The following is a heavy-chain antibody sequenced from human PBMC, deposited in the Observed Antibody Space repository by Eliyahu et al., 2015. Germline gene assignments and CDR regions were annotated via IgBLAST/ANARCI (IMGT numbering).Heavy chain of an antibody. CDR2: IIPLFGTP. V-gene: IGHV1-69*01. D-gene: IGHD4-17*01. CDR1: GGSFSTXV. CDR3: ARDITRHGDYEGAFDI. Sequence: QVQLVQSGAEVKKPGSSVKVSCXVSGGSFSTXVIIWARQAPGQGLEWMGGIIPLFGTPNYAQKFQGRVTITADESTNTVHMELSGLTSEDSALYYCARDITRHGDYEGAFDIWGQGTMVTVSS. J-gene: IGHJ3*02.